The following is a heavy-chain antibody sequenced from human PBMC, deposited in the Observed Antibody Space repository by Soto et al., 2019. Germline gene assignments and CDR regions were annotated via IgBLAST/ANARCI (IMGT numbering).Heavy chain of an antibody. CDR3: ASQLVVVADIGES. V-gene: IGHV4-34*01. CDR2: IKHSGST. D-gene: IGHD2-15*01. Sequence: QVQLQQWGAGLLKPSETLSLTCAVYGGSFSGYYWSWIRQPPGKGLEWIGEIKHSGSTNYNPSLKSRVTISVDTSKNQFSLKLSSVTAADTAVYYCASQLVVVADIGESWGQGPLVTVSS. J-gene: IGHJ4*02. CDR1: GGSFSGYY.